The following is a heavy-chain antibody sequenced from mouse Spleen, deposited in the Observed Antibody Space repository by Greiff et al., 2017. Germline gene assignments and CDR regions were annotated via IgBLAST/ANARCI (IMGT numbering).Heavy chain of an antibody. CDR1: GFTFSSYG. D-gene: IGHD1-1*01. CDR2: ISGGGSYT. J-gene: IGHJ3*01. V-gene: IGHV5-9-2*01. Sequence: VQLKQSGGGLVKPGGSLKLSCAASGFTFSSYGMSWVRQTPEKRLEWVATISGGGSYTYYPDSVKGRFTISRDNAKNNLYLQMSSLRSEDTALYYCAREPHYGSSSWFAYWGQGTLVTVSA. CDR3: AREPHYGSSSWFAY.